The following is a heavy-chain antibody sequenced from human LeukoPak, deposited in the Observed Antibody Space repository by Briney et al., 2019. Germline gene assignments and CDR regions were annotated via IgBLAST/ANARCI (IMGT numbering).Heavy chain of an antibody. CDR1: GFTFSSYG. Sequence: PGGSLRLSCAASGFTFSSYGMHWVRQAPGKGLEWVAVIWYDGSNKYYADSVKGRFTISRDNSKNTLYLQMNSLRAEDTAVYYCTTDWWELPHYYYYYGMDVWGQGTTVTVSS. V-gene: IGHV3-33*01. CDR2: IWYDGSNK. CDR3: TTDWWELPHYYYYYGMDV. D-gene: IGHD1-26*01. J-gene: IGHJ6*02.